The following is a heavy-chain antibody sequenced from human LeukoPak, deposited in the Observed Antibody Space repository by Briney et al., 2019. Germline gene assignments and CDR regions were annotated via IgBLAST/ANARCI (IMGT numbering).Heavy chain of an antibody. V-gene: IGHV3-7*03. J-gene: IGHJ4*02. CDR1: GFTFNRCW. Sequence: GGSLRLSCVVPGFTFNRCWMNWVRQAPGKGLEWVANIKQDGSEKNYVDSVKGRFIISRDNAKNSLYLQMNTLRADDTAVYYCARDGFGTGSNWGQGTLVTVSS. CDR2: IKQDGSEK. CDR3: ARDGFGTGSN. D-gene: IGHD3-16*01.